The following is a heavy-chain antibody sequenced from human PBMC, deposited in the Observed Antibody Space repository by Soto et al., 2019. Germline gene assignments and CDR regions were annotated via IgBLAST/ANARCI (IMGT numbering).Heavy chain of an antibody. CDR3: VSWVSAHFDY. Sequence: PGGALRLSCAASAFTGDSPYSHGMSWVRQSPSKGPQWLSTISSNGANTHYAESVKGRFTISNAASRNTVHLHMNSLRADDTATYYCVSWVSAHFDYWGHGTPVTVS. CDR1: AFTGDSPYSHG. CDR2: ISSNGANT. D-gene: IGHD2-8*01. J-gene: IGHJ1*01. V-gene: IGHV3-23*01.